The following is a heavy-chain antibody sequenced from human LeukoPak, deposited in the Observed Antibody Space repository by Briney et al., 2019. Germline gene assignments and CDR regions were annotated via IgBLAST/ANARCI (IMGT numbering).Heavy chain of an antibody. CDR1: GFTFSSYA. D-gene: IGHD3-22*01. J-gene: IGHJ4*02. V-gene: IGHV3-23*01. Sequence: PGGSLRLSCAASGFTFSSYAMSWVRQAPGKGLEWASAISGSGGSTYYADSVKGRFTISRDNSKNTLYLQMNSLRAEDTAVYYCAKYYDSSGYPLTKVDYWGQGTLVTVSS. CDR3: AKYYDSSGYPLTKVDY. CDR2: ISGSGGST.